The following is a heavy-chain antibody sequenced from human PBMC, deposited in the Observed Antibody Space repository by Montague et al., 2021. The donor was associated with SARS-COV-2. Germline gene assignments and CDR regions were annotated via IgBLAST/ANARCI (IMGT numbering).Heavy chain of an antibody. D-gene: IGHD2-15*01. CDR1: GGSFSGYY. J-gene: IGHJ4*02. Sequence: SETLSLTCTVYGGSFSGYYWSWFRQPAGKGLEWIGYFNHSGSTNYNPSLKSRVTISVDTSKNQFSLKLSSVTAADTAVYYCAREQYCFGGCRFECWEERTLVTVSS. CDR3: AREQYCFGGCRFEC. CDR2: FNHSGST. V-gene: IGHV4-34*01.